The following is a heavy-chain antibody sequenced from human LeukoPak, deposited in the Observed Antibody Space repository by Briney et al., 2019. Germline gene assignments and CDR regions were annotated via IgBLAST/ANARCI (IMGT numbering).Heavy chain of an antibody. Sequence: SETLSLTCTVSGGSISSSSYYWGWIRQPPGKGLEWIGSIYYSGSTYYNPSLKSRVTISVDTSKNQFSLKLSSVTAADTAVYYCARVGVLSSRLDYWGQGTLVTVSS. CDR3: ARVGVLSSRLDY. CDR2: IYYSGST. D-gene: IGHD6-13*01. V-gene: IGHV4-39*07. J-gene: IGHJ4*02. CDR1: GGSISSSSYY.